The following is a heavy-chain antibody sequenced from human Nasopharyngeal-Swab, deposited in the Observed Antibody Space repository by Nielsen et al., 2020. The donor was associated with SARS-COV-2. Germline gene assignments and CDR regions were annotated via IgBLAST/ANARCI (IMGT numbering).Heavy chain of an antibody. D-gene: IGHD3-22*01. J-gene: IGHJ3*02. CDR3: ARDGQYYDSSGYYYSDAFDI. V-gene: IGHV4-38-2*02. CDR1: GYSISSGYC. Sequence: SETLSLTCTVSGYSISSGYCWGWIRQPPGKGLEWIGSIYHSGSTYYNPSLKSRVTISVDTSKNQFSLKLSSVTAADTAVYYCARDGQYYDSSGYYYSDAFDIWGQGTMVTVSS. CDR2: IYHSGST.